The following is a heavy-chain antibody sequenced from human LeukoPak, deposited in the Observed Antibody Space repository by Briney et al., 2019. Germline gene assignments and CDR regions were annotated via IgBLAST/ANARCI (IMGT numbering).Heavy chain of an antibody. V-gene: IGHV3-48*03. CDR2: ISSSGSTI. CDR1: GFTFSSYE. J-gene: IGHJ5*02. Sequence: PGGSLRLSCAASGFTFSSYEMNWVRQAPGKGLEWVSYISSSGSTIYYADSVKGRFTISRDNAKNSLYLQMNNLRAEDTAVYYCARSYYYDSSGYSNWFDPWGQGTLVTVSS. D-gene: IGHD3-22*01. CDR3: ARSYYYDSSGYSNWFDP.